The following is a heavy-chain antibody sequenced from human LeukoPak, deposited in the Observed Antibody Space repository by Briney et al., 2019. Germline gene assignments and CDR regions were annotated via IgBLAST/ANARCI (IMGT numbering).Heavy chain of an antibody. Sequence: AETRSVTCPVPRDALCSSYWTSVRQPPGMRLEWIGYIYYSGSTNYYAPLKRRVNISVVSVENLLLLKLSSVTAADTAVYYCAGRSNWIQLINTYGMDVWGQGTTVTVSS. D-gene: IGHD5-18*01. CDR3: AGRSNWIQLINTYGMDV. CDR1: RDALCSSY. V-gene: IGHV4-59*01. CDR2: IYYSGST. J-gene: IGHJ6*02.